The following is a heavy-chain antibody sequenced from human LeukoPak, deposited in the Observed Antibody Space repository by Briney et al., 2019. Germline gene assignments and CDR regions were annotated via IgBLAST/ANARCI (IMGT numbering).Heavy chain of an antibody. V-gene: IGHV1-69*04. J-gene: IGHJ4*02. Sequence: ASVKVSCKASGGTFSSYAISWVRQAPGQGLEWMGRIIPIFGIANYAQKFQGRVTITADKSTSTAYMELSSLRSEDTAAYYCARHDSSGCYEYYFDYWGQGTLVTVSS. D-gene: IGHD3-22*01. CDR2: IIPIFGIA. CDR1: GGTFSSYA. CDR3: ARHDSSGCYEYYFDY.